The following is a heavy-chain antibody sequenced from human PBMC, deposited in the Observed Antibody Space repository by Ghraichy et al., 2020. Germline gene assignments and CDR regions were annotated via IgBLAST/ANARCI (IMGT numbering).Heavy chain of an antibody. CDR2: INHSGST. CDR3: ARGTVLDY. Sequence: SETLSLTCAVYGGSFSGYYWSWIRQPPGKGLEWIGEINHSGSTNYNPSLKSRVTISVDTSKNQFSLKLSSVTAADTAVYYCARGTVLDYWGQGTLVTVSS. CDR1: GGSFSGYY. D-gene: IGHD4-17*01. V-gene: IGHV4-34*01. J-gene: IGHJ4*02.